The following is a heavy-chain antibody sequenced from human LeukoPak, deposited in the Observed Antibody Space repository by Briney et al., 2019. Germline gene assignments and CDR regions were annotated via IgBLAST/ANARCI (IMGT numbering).Heavy chain of an antibody. CDR3: ARPPTPTGSYYTPYYFDY. J-gene: IGHJ4*02. D-gene: IGHD3-10*01. V-gene: IGHV3-30*03. Sequence: PGGSLRLSCAASGFTFSSYGMHWVRQAPGKGLEWVAVISYDGSNKYYADSVKGRFTISRDNSKNTLYLQMNSLRAEDTAVYYCARPPTPTGSYYTPYYFDYWAREPWSPSPQ. CDR1: GFTFSSYG. CDR2: ISYDGSNK.